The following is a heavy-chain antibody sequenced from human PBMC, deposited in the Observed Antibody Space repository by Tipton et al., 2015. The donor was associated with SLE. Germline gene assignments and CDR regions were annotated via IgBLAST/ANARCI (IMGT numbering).Heavy chain of an antibody. J-gene: IGHJ4*02. CDR1: GGSFSGYY. CDR3: ARGRVATAYYFDY. V-gene: IGHV4-34*01. CDR2: INHSGST. Sequence: TLFLTCAVYGGSFSGYYWSWIRQPPGKGLEWIGEINHSGSTNYNPSLKSRVTISVDTSKNQFSLKLSSVTAADTAVYYCARGRVATAYYFDYWGQGTLVTVSS. D-gene: IGHD5-12*01.